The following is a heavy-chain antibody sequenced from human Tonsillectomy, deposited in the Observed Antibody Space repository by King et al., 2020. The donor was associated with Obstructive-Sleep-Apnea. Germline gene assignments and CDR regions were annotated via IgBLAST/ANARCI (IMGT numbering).Heavy chain of an antibody. V-gene: IGHV4-31*03. Sequence: LQLQESGPGLVKPSQTLSLTCTVSVGSISSGGGVYWIWIRQHPWKGLEWIGHIYYSVSTYYNPSLQSRVTISVDTSKNHFSLRPSSVTAADTAVYYCATSRGFGELLPFDYWGQGALVTVSS. CDR3: ATSRGFGELLPFDY. CDR2: IYYSVST. D-gene: IGHD3-10*01. CDR1: VGSISSGGGVY. J-gene: IGHJ4*02.